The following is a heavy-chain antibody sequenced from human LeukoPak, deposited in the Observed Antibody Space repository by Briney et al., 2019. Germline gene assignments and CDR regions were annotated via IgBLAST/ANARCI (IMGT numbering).Heavy chain of an antibody. J-gene: IGHJ4*02. CDR3: ARGRYGWLPFDY. CDR1: GGSISSHY. CDR2: IYYSGST. Sequence: SETLSLTRTVSGGSISSHYWSWIRQPPGKGLEWIGYIYYSGSTNYNPSLKSRVTISVDTSKNQFTLKLSSVTAADTAVYYCARGRYGWLPFDYWGQGTLVTVSS. D-gene: IGHD3-16*01. V-gene: IGHV4-59*11.